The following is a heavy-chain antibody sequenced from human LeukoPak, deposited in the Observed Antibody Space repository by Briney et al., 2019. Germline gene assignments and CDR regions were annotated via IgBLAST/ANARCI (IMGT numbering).Heavy chain of an antibody. CDR2: IYYSGGT. CDR1: GGSISSYY. Sequence: SETLSLTCTVSGGSISSYYWSWIRQPPGKGLEWIGYIYYSGGTNYNPSLKSRVTISVDTSKNQFSLKLSSVTAADTAVYYCARGNLASITIFGVVYNWFDPWGQGTLVTVSS. J-gene: IGHJ5*02. D-gene: IGHD3-3*01. CDR3: ARGNLASITIFGVVYNWFDP. V-gene: IGHV4-59*01.